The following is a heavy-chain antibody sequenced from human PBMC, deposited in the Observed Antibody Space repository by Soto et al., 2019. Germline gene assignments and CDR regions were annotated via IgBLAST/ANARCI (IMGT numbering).Heavy chain of an antibody. V-gene: IGHV4-34*01. CDR2: INHSGST. CDR1: GGSFSGYY. Sequence: SETLSLTCAVYGGSFSGYYWSWIRQPPGKGLEWIGEINHSGSTNYNPSLKSRVTISVDTSKNQFSLKLSSVTAADTAVYYCARSPFTIFGVISQYYLDYWGQGTLVTVSS. D-gene: IGHD3-3*01. J-gene: IGHJ4*02. CDR3: ARSPFTIFGVISQYYLDY.